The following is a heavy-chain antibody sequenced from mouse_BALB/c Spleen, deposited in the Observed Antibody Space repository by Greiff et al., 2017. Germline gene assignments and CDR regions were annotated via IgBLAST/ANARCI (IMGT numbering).Heavy chain of an antibody. V-gene: IGHV1-63*02. CDR3: ARGDMITTGYAMDY. J-gene: IGHJ4*01. Sequence: VQLVESGAELVRPGTSVKISCKASGYTFTNYWLGWVKQRPGHGLEWIGDIYPGGGYTNYNEKFKGKATLTADTSSSTAYMQLSSLTSEDSAVYFCARGDMITTGYAMDYWGQGTSVTVSS. CDR2: IYPGGGYT. D-gene: IGHD2-4*01. CDR1: GYTFTNYW.